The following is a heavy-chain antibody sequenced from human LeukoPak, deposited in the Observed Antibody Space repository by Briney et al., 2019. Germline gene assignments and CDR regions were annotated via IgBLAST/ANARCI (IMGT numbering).Heavy chain of an antibody. D-gene: IGHD5-18*01. V-gene: IGHV4-34*01. CDR2: INHSGST. J-gene: IGHJ3*02. Sequence: SETLSLTCAVYGGSFSGYYWSWIRQPPEKGLEWIGEINHSGSTNYNPSLKSRVTISVDTSKNQFSLKLSSVTAADTAVYYCARRGYSYGRNDAFDIWGQGTMVTVSS. CDR3: ARRGYSYGRNDAFDI. CDR1: GGSFSGYY.